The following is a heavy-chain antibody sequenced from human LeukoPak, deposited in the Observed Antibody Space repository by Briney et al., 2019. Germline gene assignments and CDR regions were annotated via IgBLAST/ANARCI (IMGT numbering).Heavy chain of an antibody. CDR1: GGSFSGYY. Sequence: SETLSLTCAVYGGSFSGYYWSWIRQPPGKGLEWIGEIHPSGSTNYNPSLKSRVTISVDTSTDQVSLKLNSATAADTAIYYCTRGLDHSKTAYWGQGALVTVSS. J-gene: IGHJ4*02. V-gene: IGHV4-34*01. CDR2: IHPSGST. D-gene: IGHD4-11*01. CDR3: TRGLDHSKTAY.